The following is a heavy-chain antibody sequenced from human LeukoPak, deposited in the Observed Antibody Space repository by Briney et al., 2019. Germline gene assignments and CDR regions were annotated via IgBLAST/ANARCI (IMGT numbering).Heavy chain of an antibody. CDR2: ISYDGSNK. J-gene: IGHJ6*03. CDR1: GFTFSSYA. Sequence: GGSLRLSCAASGFTFSSYAMHWVRQAPGKGLEWVAVISYDGSNKYYEDSVKGRFTISRDNCKNTLYLQMNSLRAEDTAVYYCARDGREIYSSSFYYYYYMDVWGKGTTVTVSS. D-gene: IGHD6-6*01. CDR3: ARDGREIYSSSFYYYYYMDV. V-gene: IGHV3-30*01.